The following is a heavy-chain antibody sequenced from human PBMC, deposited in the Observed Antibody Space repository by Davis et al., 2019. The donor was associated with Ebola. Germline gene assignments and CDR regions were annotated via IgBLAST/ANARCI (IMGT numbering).Heavy chain of an antibody. Sequence: PGGSLRLSCAASGFTFSDYYMSWIRQAPGKGLEWVSYIRSSGSTIYYADSVKGRFTISRDNAKNSLYLQMNSLRAEDTAVYYCARDVAANDRGLLWFREYSMDVWGQGTTVTVSS. CDR2: IRSSGSTI. J-gene: IGHJ6*03. D-gene: IGHD3-10*01. CDR1: GFTFSDYY. CDR3: ARDVAANDRGLLWFREYSMDV. V-gene: IGHV3-11*01.